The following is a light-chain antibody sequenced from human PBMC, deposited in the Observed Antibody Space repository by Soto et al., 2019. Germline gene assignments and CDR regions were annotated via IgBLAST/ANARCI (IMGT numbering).Light chain of an antibody. V-gene: IGLV1-40*01. Sequence: QSVLTQPPSVSGAPGQRVTISCTGSSSNIGAGFDVHWYQQFPGTAPRLLMYGNNNRPSGVPDRFSGSKSGNAASLTISGLQAEDEADYYCSSFTTSHTYVFGTGTKVTVL. CDR3: SSFTTSHTYV. CDR2: GNN. J-gene: IGLJ1*01. CDR1: SSNIGAGFD.